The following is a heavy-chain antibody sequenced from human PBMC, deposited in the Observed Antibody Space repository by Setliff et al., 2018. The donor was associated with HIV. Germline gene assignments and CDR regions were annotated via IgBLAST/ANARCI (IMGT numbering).Heavy chain of an antibody. CDR3: ARRAGSDYFTSFDY. V-gene: IGHV4-34*01. CDR2: INHSGST. J-gene: IGHJ4*02. Sequence: PSETLSLTCAVYGGSFSGYYWSWLRQSPGKGLEWIGEINHSGSTNYNPSLKSRVTILGDTSKNQFSLKLSSVTAADTAVYYCARRAGSDYFTSFDYWGQGTLVTVSS. D-gene: IGHD3-10*01. CDR1: GGSFSGYY.